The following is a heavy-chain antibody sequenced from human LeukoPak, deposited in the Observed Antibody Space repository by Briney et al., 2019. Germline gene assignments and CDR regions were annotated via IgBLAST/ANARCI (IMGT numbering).Heavy chain of an antibody. J-gene: IGHJ5*02. CDR1: GGTFSSYA. CDR3: ARRSYCGGDCYTNWFDP. Sequence: ASVKVSCKASGGTFSSYAISWVRQAPGQGLEWMGGIIPIFGTANYAQKFQGRVTITADESTSTAYMELSSLRSEDTAVYYCARRSYCGGDCYTNWFDPWGQGTLVTVSS. D-gene: IGHD2-21*02. V-gene: IGHV1-69*13. CDR2: IIPIFGTA.